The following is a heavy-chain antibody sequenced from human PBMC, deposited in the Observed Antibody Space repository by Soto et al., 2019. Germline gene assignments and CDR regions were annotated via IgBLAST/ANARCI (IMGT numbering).Heavy chain of an antibody. D-gene: IGHD2-15*01. V-gene: IGHV1-2*02. CDR1: GYTFTVSY. Sequence: QVQLVQSGAEMKKPGASVKVSCKASGYTFTVSYIHWMRQAPGHGFEWMGWFNPNTGATHYAQKFQGRVTMTRDTSISTAYMELSRLRSDDTAVYYCAKEHRFCSGGSCAIDFWGQGTLVTVSS. CDR3: AKEHRFCSGGSCAIDF. J-gene: IGHJ4*02. CDR2: FNPNTGAT.